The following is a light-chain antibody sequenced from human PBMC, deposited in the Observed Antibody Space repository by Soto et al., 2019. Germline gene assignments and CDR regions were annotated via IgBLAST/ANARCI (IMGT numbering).Light chain of an antibody. CDR3: TSYTSSGTYV. CDR2: DVS. V-gene: IGLV2-14*01. J-gene: IGLJ1*01. CDR1: NSDVGGYKY. Sequence: QSVLTQPASVSGSPGQSITISCTGTNSDVGGYKYVSWYQQHPGKAHKVMIFDVSNRPSGVSNRFSGSKSGNTASLTISGLQAEDEADYYCTSYTSSGTYVFGTGTKVTGL.